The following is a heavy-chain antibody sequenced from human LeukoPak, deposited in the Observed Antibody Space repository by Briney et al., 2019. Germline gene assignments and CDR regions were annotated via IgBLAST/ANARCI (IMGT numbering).Heavy chain of an antibody. Sequence: GGSLRLSCAASGFTFSSYSMNWVRQAPGKGLQWVSTISGSGGSTYYADSVKGRFTISRDNSKNTLYLQMNSLRAEDTAVYYCAKSFYLGEARYYFDYWGQGTLVTVSS. D-gene: IGHD3-10*01. CDR3: AKSFYLGEARYYFDY. CDR2: ISGSGGST. J-gene: IGHJ4*02. CDR1: GFTFSSYS. V-gene: IGHV3-23*01.